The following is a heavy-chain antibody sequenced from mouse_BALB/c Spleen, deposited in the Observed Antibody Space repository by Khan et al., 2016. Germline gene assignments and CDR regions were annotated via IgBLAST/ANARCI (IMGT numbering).Heavy chain of an antibody. D-gene: IGHD4-1*01. J-gene: IGHJ1*01. CDR1: GYTFTDYW. Sequence: QVQLKESGAELVMPGASVKMSCKASGYTFTDYWMHWVKQRPGQGLEWIGAIDTPVGFPSYNQKCKGKATLTVDESSSTAYMQLSSLTSEDSAVYYCARLGRYFDVWGAGTTVTVSS. V-gene: IGHV1-69*01. CDR3: ARLGRYFDV. CDR2: IDTPVGFP.